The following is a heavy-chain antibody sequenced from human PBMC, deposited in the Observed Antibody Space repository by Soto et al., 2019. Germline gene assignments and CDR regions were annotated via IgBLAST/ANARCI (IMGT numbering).Heavy chain of an antibody. CDR1: GFTFSSYA. D-gene: IGHD3-22*01. CDR2: ISYDGSNK. Sequence: QVQLVESGGGVVQPGRSLRLSCAASGFTFSSYAMHWVRQAPGKGLEWVAVISYDGSNKYYADSVKGRFTISRDNSKNTLYLQMNSLRAEDTAVYYCARGWDYDSSGYYAYWGQGTLVTVSS. CDR3: ARGWDYDSSGYYAY. J-gene: IGHJ4*02. V-gene: IGHV3-30-3*01.